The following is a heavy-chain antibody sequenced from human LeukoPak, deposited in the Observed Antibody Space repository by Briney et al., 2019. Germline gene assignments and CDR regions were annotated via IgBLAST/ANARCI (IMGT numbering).Heavy chain of an antibody. J-gene: IGHJ4*02. CDR1: GFTFSSYS. Sequence: GGSLRLSCAASGFTFSSYSMNWVRQAPGKGLEWVSSISSSSSYIYYADSVKGRFTIPRDNAKNSLYLQMNSLRAEDTAVYYCARSNSSGWAFDYWGQGTLVTVSS. CDR2: ISSSSSYI. CDR3: ARSNSSGWAFDY. V-gene: IGHV3-21*01. D-gene: IGHD6-19*01.